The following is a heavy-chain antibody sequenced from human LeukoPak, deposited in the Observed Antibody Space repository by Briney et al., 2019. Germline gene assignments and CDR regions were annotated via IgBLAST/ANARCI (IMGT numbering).Heavy chain of an antibody. V-gene: IGHV4-31*03. CDR1: GASISSGGCY. CDR3: ARDKGNWDVDY. J-gene: IGHJ4*02. D-gene: IGHD1-26*01. CDR2: ISYSGNT. Sequence: SETLSLTCTVSGASISSGGCYWSWIRQLPGKGLEWIGYISYSGNTYYNPSLKSRLIMSLDTSENQFSLWLSSVNAADTAMYYCARDKGNWDVDYWGQGTLVTVSS.